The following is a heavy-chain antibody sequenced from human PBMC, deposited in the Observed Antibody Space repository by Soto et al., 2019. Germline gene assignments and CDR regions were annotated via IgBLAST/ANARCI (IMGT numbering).Heavy chain of an antibody. D-gene: IGHD3-9*01. V-gene: IGHV1-18*01. Sequence: ASVKVSCKASGYTFTSYGISWVRQAPGQGLEWMGWISAYNGNTNYAQKLQGRVTMTTDTSTSTAYMELRSLRSDDTAVYYCAREGPDILTGYGFDPWGQGTLVTVSS. J-gene: IGHJ5*02. CDR3: AREGPDILTGYGFDP. CDR2: ISAYNGNT. CDR1: GYTFTSYG.